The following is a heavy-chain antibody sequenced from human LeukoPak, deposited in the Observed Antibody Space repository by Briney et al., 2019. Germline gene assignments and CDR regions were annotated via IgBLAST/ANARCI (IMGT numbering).Heavy chain of an antibody. V-gene: IGHV1-18*01. D-gene: IGHD1-26*01. CDR2: ISAYNGNT. J-gene: IGHJ4*02. CDR3: ARDRSGSYHFDY. Sequence: ASVKVSCKASGYTFTSYGISWVRQAPGQGLEWMGWISAYNGNTNYAQKLQGRVTMTTDTSTSTAYMELSSLRSEDTAVYYCARDRSGSYHFDYWGQGTLVTVSS. CDR1: GYTFTSYG.